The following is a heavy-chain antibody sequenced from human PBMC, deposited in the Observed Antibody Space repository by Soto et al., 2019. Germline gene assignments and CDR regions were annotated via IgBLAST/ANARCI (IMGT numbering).Heavy chain of an antibody. CDR3: ANSLIPNWGSRGAFDY. CDR2: IYWDDDK. Sequence: QITLKESGPTLVKPTQTLTLTCTFSGFSLSTSGVGVGWIRQPPGKALEWLALIYWDDDKRYSPSLKSRLTIXXAXPXTQVVLTMTTMDPVDTATYYCANSLIPNWGSRGAFDYWGQGTLVTVSS. D-gene: IGHD7-27*01. V-gene: IGHV2-5*02. CDR1: GFSLSTSGVG. J-gene: IGHJ4*02.